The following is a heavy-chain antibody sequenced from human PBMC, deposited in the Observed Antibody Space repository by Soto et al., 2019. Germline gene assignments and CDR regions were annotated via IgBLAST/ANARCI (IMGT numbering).Heavy chain of an antibody. Sequence: QVQQVQSGGEVKKPGASVNISCKATGYTFISYSITWVRQAPGQGLEWMGWISTYNGNTKYAQSLQGRVTLTRDTSTNTAFMEIRGLRSDDTAIYYCAREGAHSTGWYDYFDQWGQGTLVAVSS. J-gene: IGHJ4*02. CDR1: GYTFISYS. CDR3: AREGAHSTGWYDYFDQ. V-gene: IGHV1-18*04. CDR2: ISTYNGNT. D-gene: IGHD6-13*01.